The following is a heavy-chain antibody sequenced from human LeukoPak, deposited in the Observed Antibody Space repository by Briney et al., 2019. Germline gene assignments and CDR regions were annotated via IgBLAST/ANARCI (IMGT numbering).Heavy chain of an antibody. CDR2: XYYSGST. CDR1: GGSVSXXXXX. V-gene: IGHV4-61*01. Sequence: SETLSLTCTVSGGSVSXXXXXWSWIRQPPXXXXXXXXXXYYSGSTNYNPSLXXRVTISVDTSKNQFSLKLSSVTAADTAVYYCATSYYYDSSGYYYGFDYWGQGTLVTVSS. D-gene: IGHD3-22*01. J-gene: IGHJ4*02. CDR3: ATSYYYDSSGYYYGFDY.